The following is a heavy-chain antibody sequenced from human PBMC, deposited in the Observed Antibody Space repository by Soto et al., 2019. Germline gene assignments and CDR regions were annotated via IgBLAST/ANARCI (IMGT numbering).Heavy chain of an antibody. CDR1: GFTFRSYV. CDR3: ARWGTTGGLDV. Sequence: QVQLVESGGGVVQPGTSLRVSCVGSGFTFRSYVIHWVRQAPGKGLEWVDLTSYDGSDKYYDVSVRGRFTISRDNSRNTVDLQMDSLTLEDTALYYCARWGTTGGLDVGGQGTLVSVS. V-gene: IGHV3-30*19. J-gene: IGHJ1*01. D-gene: IGHD3-16*01. CDR2: TSYDGSDK.